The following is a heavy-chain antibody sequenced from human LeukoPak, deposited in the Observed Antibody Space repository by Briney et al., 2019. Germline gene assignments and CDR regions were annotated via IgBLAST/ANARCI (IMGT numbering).Heavy chain of an antibody. CDR2: INTNTGNP. CDR3: ARSLRYFDWLLPIDFDY. CDR1: GYTFTSYA. V-gene: IGHV7-4-1*02. D-gene: IGHD3-9*01. J-gene: IGHJ4*02. Sequence: ASVTVSCKASGYTFTSYAMNWVRQAPGQGLEWMGWINTNTGNPTYAQGFTGRFVFSLDTSVSTAYLQISSLKAEDTAVYYCARSLRYFDWLLPIDFDYWGQGTLVTVSS.